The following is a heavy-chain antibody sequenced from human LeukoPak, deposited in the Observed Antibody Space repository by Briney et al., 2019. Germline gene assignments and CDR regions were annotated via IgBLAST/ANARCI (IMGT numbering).Heavy chain of an antibody. D-gene: IGHD6-13*01. Sequence: RASETLSLTCAVYGGSFSGYYWSWIRQPPGKGLEWIGEINHSGSTNYNPSLKSRVTISVDTSRNQFSLKLSSVTAADTAVYYCARGAGGPKRIAIKYYFDYWGQGTLVTVSS. CDR2: INHSGST. V-gene: IGHV4-34*01. CDR3: ARGAGGPKRIAIKYYFDY. J-gene: IGHJ4*02. CDR1: GGSFSGYY.